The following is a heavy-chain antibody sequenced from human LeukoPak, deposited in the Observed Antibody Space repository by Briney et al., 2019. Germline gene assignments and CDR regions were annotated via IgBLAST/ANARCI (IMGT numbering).Heavy chain of an antibody. J-gene: IGHJ4*02. CDR3: AKDRLYYYGSGEIY. CDR2: ISYDGSNK. Sequence: GGSLGLSCAASGFTFSSYGMHWVRQAPGKGLEWVAVISYDGSNKYYADSVKGRFTISRDNSKNTLYLQMNSLRAEDTAVYYCAKDRLYYYGSGEIYWGQGTLVTVSS. V-gene: IGHV3-30*18. CDR1: GFTFSSYG. D-gene: IGHD3-10*01.